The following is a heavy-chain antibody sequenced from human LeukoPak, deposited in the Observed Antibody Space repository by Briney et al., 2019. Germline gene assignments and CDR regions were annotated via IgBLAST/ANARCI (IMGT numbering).Heavy chain of an antibody. CDR3: ARDADGDYSYY. CDR2: IYYSGST. Sequence: SETLSLTCTVSGGSISSYYWSWIRQPPGKGLEWIGYIYYSGSTNYNPSLKSRVTISVDTSKNQFSLKLSSVTAAGTAVYYCARDADGDYSYYWGQGTLVTVSS. J-gene: IGHJ4*02. V-gene: IGHV4-59*12. CDR1: GGSISSYY. D-gene: IGHD4-17*01.